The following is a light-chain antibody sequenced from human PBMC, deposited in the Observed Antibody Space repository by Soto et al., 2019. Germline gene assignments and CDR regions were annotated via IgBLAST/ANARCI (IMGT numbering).Light chain of an antibody. CDR1: QSINTW. J-gene: IGKJ1*01. Sequence: DIQLTQSPYTLSASVGDTITITCRASQSINTWLAWYQQRPGKAPKLLIYKASTLKSGVPSRFSGSGSGTEFTLTISSLQPDDFATYYCQHYNSYSEAFGQGTKVDIK. CDR2: KAS. CDR3: QHYNSYSEA. V-gene: IGKV1-5*03.